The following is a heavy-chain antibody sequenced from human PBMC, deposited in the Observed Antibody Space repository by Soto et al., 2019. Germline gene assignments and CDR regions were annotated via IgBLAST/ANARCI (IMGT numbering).Heavy chain of an antibody. V-gene: IGHV3-23*01. CDR1: GFTFRSCA. D-gene: IGHD6-19*01. CDR3: AKGSGSGWYRRLEV. CDR2: ISSGGSST. Sequence: QSGGSLRLSCAASGFTFRSCAMTWVRQVPGKGLEWVSAISSGGSSTYYADSVKGRFTISRDNSESTLYLQLNSLRAEDTAVYYCAKGSGSGWYRRLEVWGQGTTVTVPS. J-gene: IGHJ6*02.